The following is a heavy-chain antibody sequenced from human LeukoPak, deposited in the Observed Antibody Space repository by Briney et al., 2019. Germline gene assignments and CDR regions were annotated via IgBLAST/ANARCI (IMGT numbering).Heavy chain of an antibody. D-gene: IGHD2-2*01. J-gene: IGHJ4*02. CDR3: ASTLGYCSSTSCYEGFDY. CDR2: IIPILGIA. CDR1: GGTFSSYA. Sequence: SVKLSCKASGGTFSSYAISWARQAPGQGLEWMGRIIPILGIANYAQRSQGRVTITADKSTSTAYMELSSLRSEDTAVHYCASTLGYCSSTSCYEGFDYWGQGTLVTVSS. V-gene: IGHV1-69*04.